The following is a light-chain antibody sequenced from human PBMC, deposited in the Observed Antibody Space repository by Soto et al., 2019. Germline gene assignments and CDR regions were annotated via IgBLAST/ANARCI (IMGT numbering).Light chain of an antibody. J-gene: IGKJ5*01. Sequence: EMVLTQSPGTLSLSPGERATLSCSASQSIGSNDLAWYQQKPGQAPRLLIYGAATRATGIPARFSGSASGTDFTLTISGLEPEDFAVYYCQQFDNSPFTFGRGTRLEIK. CDR1: QSIGSND. V-gene: IGKV3-20*01. CDR3: QQFDNSPFT. CDR2: GAA.